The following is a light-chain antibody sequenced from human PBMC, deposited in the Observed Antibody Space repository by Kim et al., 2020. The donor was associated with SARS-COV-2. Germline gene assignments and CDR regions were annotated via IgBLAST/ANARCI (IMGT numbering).Light chain of an antibody. CDR2: RND. Sequence: RQTAPRICIGNRDNVGNEGAVWLQQHQGRTHKVLSYRNDNRPSGISERFSSSRSGNTDSLPITGLQSEDEADYYCLAWDSSLSAWELCGGTQLTVL. CDR1: RDNVGNEG. V-gene: IGLV10-54*01. J-gene: IGLJ3*02. CDR3: LAWDSSLSAWE.